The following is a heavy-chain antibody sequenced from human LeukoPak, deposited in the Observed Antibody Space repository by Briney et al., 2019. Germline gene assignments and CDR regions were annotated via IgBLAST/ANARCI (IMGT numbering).Heavy chain of an antibody. CDR1: GGSISSGGYS. CDR3: ARGRSGWYAFFDY. V-gene: IGHV4-30-2*01. Sequence: SETLSLTCAVSGGSISSGGYSWSWIRQPPGKGLEWIGYIYHSGSTYYNPSLKSRVTISVDRSKNQFSLKLSSVTAADTAVYYCARGRSGWYAFFDYWGQGTLVTVSS. D-gene: IGHD6-19*01. J-gene: IGHJ4*02. CDR2: IYHSGST.